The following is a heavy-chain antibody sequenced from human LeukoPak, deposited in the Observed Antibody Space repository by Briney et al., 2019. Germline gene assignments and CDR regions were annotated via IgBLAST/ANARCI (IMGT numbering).Heavy chain of an antibody. CDR2: INHSGIT. Sequence: SETLSLTCGVYGGSFSGYYWTWIRKPPGKGLEWIGEINHSGITNYNPSLKSRVTISIDTSKSQYALKLNSVTDADTAVYYCSRGLSDVYWGQGTLVGVCS. V-gene: IGHV4-34*01. CDR1: GGSFSGYY. J-gene: IGHJ4*02. CDR3: SRGLSDVY.